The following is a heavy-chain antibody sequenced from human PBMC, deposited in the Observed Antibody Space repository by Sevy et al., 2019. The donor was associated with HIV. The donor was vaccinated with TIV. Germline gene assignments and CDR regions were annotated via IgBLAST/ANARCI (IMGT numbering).Heavy chain of an antibody. V-gene: IGHV3-48*03. Sequence: GGSLRLSCVGSGFTFSRYEMNWVRQAPGKGLQWISYISTGGGNIYYSDSLKGRLTISSDNAKNSVHLQMNSLRAEDTALYYCGTSRREDYNDFFDFWGQGTLVTVSS. CDR1: GFTFSRYE. CDR2: ISTGGGNI. CDR3: GTSRREDYNDFFDF. J-gene: IGHJ4*02. D-gene: IGHD4-4*01.